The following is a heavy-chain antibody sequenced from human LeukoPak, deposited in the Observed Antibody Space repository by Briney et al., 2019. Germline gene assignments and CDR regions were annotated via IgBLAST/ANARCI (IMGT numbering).Heavy chain of an antibody. J-gene: IGHJ6*03. CDR2: IYYSGNA. CDR1: GGSISSSTYY. V-gene: IGHV4-39*01. CDR3: ASVRRGFGEFSKYYSYYYMDV. D-gene: IGHD3-10*01. Sequence: SETLSLTCTVSGGSISSSTYYWGWIRQPPGKGLEWIGNIYYSGNAYHNPSLKSRVTISVDTSKNQFSLRLSSVTAADTAVYYCASVRRGFGEFSKYYSYYYMDVWGKGTTVTISS.